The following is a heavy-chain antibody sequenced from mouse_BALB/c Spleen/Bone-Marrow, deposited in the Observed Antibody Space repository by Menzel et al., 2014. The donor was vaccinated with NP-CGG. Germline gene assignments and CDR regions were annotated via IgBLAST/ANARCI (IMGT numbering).Heavy chain of an antibody. CDR2: IRNKANGYTT. D-gene: IGHD1-3*01. CDR1: GFTFTDYY. V-gene: IGHV7-3*02. CDR3: ARDKGSVFFDY. J-gene: IGHJ2*01. Sequence: EVKLQESGGGLVQPGGSLRLSCATSGFTFTDYYMNWVRQPPGKALEWLGFIRNKANGYTTEYSTSVKGRFTISRDNSQSILYLQMNTLRGEDSATHYCARDKGSVFFDYWGQGTTLTVSS.